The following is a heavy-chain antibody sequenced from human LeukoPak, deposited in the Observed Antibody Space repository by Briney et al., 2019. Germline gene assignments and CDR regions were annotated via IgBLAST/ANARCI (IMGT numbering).Heavy chain of an antibody. V-gene: IGHV3-23*01. CDR2: IASSGRNT. J-gene: IGHJ3*01. D-gene: IGHD5-24*01. Sequence: GGSLRLSCAATGFNFNDAAMTWVRQAPRKGLEWVSLIASSGRNTYYTDSVRGRFTISRDNSKNTLSLQMNNLRVEGTAMYYCAKDIQLSAWGLGTMVTVSS. CDR3: AKDIQLSA. CDR1: GFNFNDAA.